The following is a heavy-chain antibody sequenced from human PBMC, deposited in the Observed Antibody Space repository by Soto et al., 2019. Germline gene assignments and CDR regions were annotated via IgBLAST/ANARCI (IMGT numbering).Heavy chain of an antibody. D-gene: IGHD2-15*01. J-gene: IGHJ6*02. CDR1: GVSISSSSYY. CDR3: ARLTRRYCSGGSCYSYGMDV. Sequence: TLSLTCTVSGVSISSSSYYWGWIRQPPGKGLEWIGSIYYSGSTYYNPSLKSRVTISVDTSKNQFSLKLSSVTAADTAVYYCARLTRRYCSGGSCYSYGMDVWGQGTTVTVSS. CDR2: IYYSGST. V-gene: IGHV4-39*01.